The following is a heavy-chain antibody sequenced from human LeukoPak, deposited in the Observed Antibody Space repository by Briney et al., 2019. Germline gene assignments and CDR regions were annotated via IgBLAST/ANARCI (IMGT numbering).Heavy chain of an antibody. V-gene: IGHV1-46*01. CDR2: INPSGGST. D-gene: IGHD2-2*02. Sequence: GASVKVSCKASVYTFTSYYMQWVRQAPGQGLEWMGIINPSGGSTSYAQKFQGRVTMTRDTSTSTVYMELSSLRSEDTAVYYCARGWNKVPAAISAFDIWGQGTMVTVSS. CDR3: ARGWNKVPAAISAFDI. CDR1: VYTFTSYY. J-gene: IGHJ3*02.